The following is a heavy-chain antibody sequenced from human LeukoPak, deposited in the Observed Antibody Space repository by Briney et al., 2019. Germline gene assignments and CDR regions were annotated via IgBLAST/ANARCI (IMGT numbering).Heavy chain of an antibody. V-gene: IGHV1-46*01. CDR3: ARENSSGSYATDAFDI. D-gene: IGHD1-26*01. Sequence: GASVKVSCKASGYTFTSYYMNWVRQAPGQGLEWMGIINPSGGSTSYAQKFQGRVTMTRDMSTTTVYMELSSLRSEDTAVYYCARENSSGSYATDAFDIWGQGTMVTVSS. CDR2: INPSGGST. J-gene: IGHJ3*02. CDR1: GYTFTSYY.